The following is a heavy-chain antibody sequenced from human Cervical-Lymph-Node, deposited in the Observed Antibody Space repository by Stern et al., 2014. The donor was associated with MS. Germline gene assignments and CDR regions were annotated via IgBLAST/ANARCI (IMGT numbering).Heavy chain of an antibody. CDR3: AKTTVTTRPFEY. D-gene: IGHD4-17*01. V-gene: IGHV3-9*01. CDR1: GFTFNDYS. CDR2: ISWDSGST. J-gene: IGHJ4*02. Sequence: VPLVESGGGLVQPGRSLRLSCAASGFTFNDYSMHWVRQAPGKGLEWVSGISWDSGSTDYAASEKGRFAISRDNAKNSLFLHMNSLRPEDTAFYYCAKTTVTTRPFEYWGQGTLVTVSS.